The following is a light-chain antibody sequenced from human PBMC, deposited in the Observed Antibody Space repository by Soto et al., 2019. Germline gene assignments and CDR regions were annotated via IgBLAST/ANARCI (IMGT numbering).Light chain of an antibody. V-gene: IGKV3-20*01. CDR1: QSISTSY. Sequence: EIVLTQSPGTLSFSPWERSTLTFMASQSISTSYLAWYRQKSGQAPRLLLYGAFSRATGIPERFSGSGSGTDFTLTISRLEPEDFAVYYCQQYGSSQTFGQGTKVDIK. CDR3: QQYGSSQT. CDR2: GAF. J-gene: IGKJ1*01.